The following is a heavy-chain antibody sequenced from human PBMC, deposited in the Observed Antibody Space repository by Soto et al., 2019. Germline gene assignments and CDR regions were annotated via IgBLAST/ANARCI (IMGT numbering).Heavy chain of an antibody. J-gene: IGHJ4*02. CDR2: TSYDESDK. CDR3: ARELYGSSWYVGYLDY. D-gene: IGHD6-13*01. CDR1: GFTFSSSG. V-gene: IGHV3-33*05. Sequence: GGSLRLSCAASGFTFSSSGMHWVRQAPGKGLEWVAFTSYDESDKYYTDSVKGRFTLSRDNSKNTLYLQINSLRDEDTAVYYCARELYGSSWYVGYLDYWGQGTLGTIAS.